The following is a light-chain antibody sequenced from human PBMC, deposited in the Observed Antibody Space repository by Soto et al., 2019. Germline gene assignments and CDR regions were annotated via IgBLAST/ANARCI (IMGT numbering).Light chain of an antibody. CDR3: QQYGSSRVT. CDR2: GAS. J-gene: IGKJ4*01. V-gene: IGKV3-20*01. CDR1: QSVSSSY. Sequence: EIVLTQSPGTLSLSPGERATLSCRASQSVSSSYLAWYQQKPDQAPRLLIYGASSRATGIPDRFSGSGSGTDFTLTISRLEPEHFAVYYCQQYGSSRVTFGGGTKVEIK.